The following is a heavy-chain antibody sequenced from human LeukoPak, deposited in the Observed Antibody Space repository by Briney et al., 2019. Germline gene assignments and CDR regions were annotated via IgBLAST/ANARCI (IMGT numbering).Heavy chain of an antibody. V-gene: IGHV1-46*01. Sequence: ASVKVSCKASGYTFTSYYMHWVRQAPRQGLEWRGIINPSGGSTSYAQKFQGRVTMTRDTSTSTVYMELSSLRSEDTAVYYCARERVGIVVVPAATGFDPWGQGTLVTVSS. D-gene: IGHD2-2*03. J-gene: IGHJ5*02. CDR1: GYTFTSYY. CDR2: INPSGGST. CDR3: ARERVGIVVVPAATGFDP.